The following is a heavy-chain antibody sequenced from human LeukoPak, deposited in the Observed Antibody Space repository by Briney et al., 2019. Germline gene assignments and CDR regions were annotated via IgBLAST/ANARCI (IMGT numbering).Heavy chain of an antibody. D-gene: IGHD2/OR15-2a*01. CDR3: ARGRRLLDV. Sequence: NPSETLSLTCAVYGGSFSGYFWSWIRQPPGKGLEWIGEINHSGSTNYNPSLKSRVTISVDTSKNQFSLKLSSVTAADTAVYYCARGRRLLDVWGKGTTVTVSS. V-gene: IGHV4-34*01. CDR2: INHSGST. J-gene: IGHJ6*04. CDR1: GGSFSGYF.